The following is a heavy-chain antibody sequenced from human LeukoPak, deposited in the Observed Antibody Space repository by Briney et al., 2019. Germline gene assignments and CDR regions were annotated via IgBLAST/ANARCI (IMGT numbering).Heavy chain of an antibody. V-gene: IGHV4-39*01. J-gene: IGHJ4*02. CDR2: IYYSGRT. D-gene: IGHD3-10*01. Sequence: SETLSLTCTVCGGSLSSSRYYCGWVRQPPGGGREWLGCIYYSGRTYYNPSLKSRVTISVDTSKNQFSLKLSSVTAADTAVYYCAKHYMGSSYNHGLDCWGQGTLVTVSS. CDR1: GGSLSSSRYY. CDR3: AKHYMGSSYNHGLDC.